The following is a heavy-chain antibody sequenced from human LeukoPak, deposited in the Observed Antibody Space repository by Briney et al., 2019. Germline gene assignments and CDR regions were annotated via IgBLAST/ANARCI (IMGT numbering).Heavy chain of an antibody. CDR2: FSVSGKS. J-gene: IGHJ4*02. Sequence: SQTLSLTCTVSGDSINSDDYYWSWIRQPAGKGLEWIGRFSVSGKSNYNPSLKSRVTISVDTSKNQVSVKLTSVTAADTAVYYCARGSRNSGSTHDFDYWGQGTLVTVSS. CDR1: GDSINSDDYY. D-gene: IGHD3-10*01. CDR3: ARGSRNSGSTHDFDY. V-gene: IGHV4-61*02.